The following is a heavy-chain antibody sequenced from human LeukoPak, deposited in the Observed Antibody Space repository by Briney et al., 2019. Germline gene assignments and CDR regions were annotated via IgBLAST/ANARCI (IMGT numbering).Heavy chain of an antibody. J-gene: IGHJ3*02. CDR1: GFTFSSYG. Sequence: PGRSLRLSCAASGFTFSSYGTHWVRQAPGKGLEWVAVISYDGSNKYYADSVKGRFTISRDNSKNTLYLQMNSLRAEDTAVYYCAKSLWSDSSGYLGIWGQGTMVTVSS. D-gene: IGHD3-22*01. CDR3: AKSLWSDSSGYLGI. CDR2: ISYDGSNK. V-gene: IGHV3-30*18.